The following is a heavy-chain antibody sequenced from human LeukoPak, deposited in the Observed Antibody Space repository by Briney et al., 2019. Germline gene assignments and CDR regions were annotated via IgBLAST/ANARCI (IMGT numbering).Heavy chain of an antibody. J-gene: IGHJ5*02. CDR1: GYTFSDYY. D-gene: IGHD3-10*01. V-gene: IGHV1-2*06. Sequence: ASVEVSCKASGYTFSDYYMHWVRQAPGQGLEWMGRINPKSGDTNYAQKFQGRVTMTRDTSISTAYMELSRLRSDDTAVYYCASESNYYGSGSYYNGVWFDPWGQGTLVTVSS. CDR2: INPKSGDT. CDR3: ASESNYYGSGSYYNGVWFDP.